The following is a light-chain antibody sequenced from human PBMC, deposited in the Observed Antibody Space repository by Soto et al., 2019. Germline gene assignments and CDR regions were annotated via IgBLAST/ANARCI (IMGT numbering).Light chain of an antibody. Sequence: DTQMTQSPSSVSASVGDRVTITCRASQGISRWLVWYQQKPGKAPKLLIYAASNLQSGVPSRFSGSGSGADFTLTISNLQPEDFATYYCQLSDSFPPWTFGQGTKVEIK. CDR2: AAS. J-gene: IGKJ1*01. CDR3: QLSDSFPPWT. CDR1: QGISRW. V-gene: IGKV1-12*01.